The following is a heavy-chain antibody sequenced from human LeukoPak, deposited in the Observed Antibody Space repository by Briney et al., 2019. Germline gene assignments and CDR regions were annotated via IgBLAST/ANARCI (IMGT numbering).Heavy chain of an antibody. V-gene: IGHV3-9*01. J-gene: IGHJ4*02. CDR1: GFTFDDYA. Sequence: GRSLRLSCAASGFTFDDYAMHWVRQAPGKGLEWVSGISWNSGSIGYADSVKGRFTISRDNAKNSLYLQMNSLRAEDTALYYCAKGLWFGELLSPFDCWGQGTLVTVSS. D-gene: IGHD3-10*01. CDR3: AKGLWFGELLSPFDC. CDR2: ISWNSGSI.